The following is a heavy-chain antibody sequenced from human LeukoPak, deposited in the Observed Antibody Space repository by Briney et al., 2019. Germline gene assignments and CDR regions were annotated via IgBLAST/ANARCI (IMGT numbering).Heavy chain of an antibody. CDR2: IYYSGST. CDR3: ARVGTYGSGSYLSWLDY. CDR1: GGSISSYY. J-gene: IGHJ4*02. D-gene: IGHD3-10*01. V-gene: IGHV4-59*01. Sequence: SETLSLTCTVSGGSISSYYWSWIRQPPGKGLEWIGYIYYSGSTNYNPSLKSRVTISVDTSKNQFSLKLSSVTAADTAVYCCARVGTYGSGSYLSWLDYWGQGTLVTVSS.